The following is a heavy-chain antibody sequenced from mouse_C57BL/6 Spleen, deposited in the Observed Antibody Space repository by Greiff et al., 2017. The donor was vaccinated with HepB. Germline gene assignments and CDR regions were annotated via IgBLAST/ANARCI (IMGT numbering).Heavy chain of an antibody. CDR2: INYDGSST. J-gene: IGHJ2*01. V-gene: IGHV5-16*01. CDR3: ARGGDGYYDY. D-gene: IGHD2-3*01. Sequence: EVKLVESEGGLVQPGRSMKLSCTASGFTFSDYYMAWVRQVPEKGLEWVAKINYDGSSTYYLDSLKSRFIISRDNAKNILYLQMSSLKSEDTATYYCARGGDGYYDYWGQGTTLTVSS. CDR1: GFTFSDYY.